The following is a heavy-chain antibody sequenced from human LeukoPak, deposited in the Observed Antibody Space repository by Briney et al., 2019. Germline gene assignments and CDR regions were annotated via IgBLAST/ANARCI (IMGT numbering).Heavy chain of an antibody. CDR3: AKASSGHGYFDY. CDR2: ISDSGSNT. J-gene: IGHJ4*02. V-gene: IGHV3-23*01. Sequence: GGSLRLSCAASGFMFSTYAMGWVRQAPGKGLEWVSGISDSGSNTYYADSVKGRFTISRDNSKNTLYLQMNSLRAEDTAVYYCAKASSGHGYFDYWGQGTLVTVSS. D-gene: IGHD6-19*01. CDR1: GFMFSTYA.